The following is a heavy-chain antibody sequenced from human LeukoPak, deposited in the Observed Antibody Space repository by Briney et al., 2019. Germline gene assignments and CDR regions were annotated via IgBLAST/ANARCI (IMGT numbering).Heavy chain of an antibody. Sequence: GGSLRLSFAASGFTFSSYSMNWVRQAPGKGRERVSSISSSSSYIYYADSVKGRFTISRDNAKNSLYLQMNSLRAEDTAVYYCAREQRGKQWLALSYFDYWGQGTLVTVSS. CDR2: ISSSSSYI. V-gene: IGHV3-21*01. CDR3: AREQRGKQWLALSYFDY. D-gene: IGHD6-19*01. CDR1: GFTFSSYS. J-gene: IGHJ4*02.